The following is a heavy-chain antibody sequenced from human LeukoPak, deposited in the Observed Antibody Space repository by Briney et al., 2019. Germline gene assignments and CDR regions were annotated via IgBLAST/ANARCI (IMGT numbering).Heavy chain of an antibody. J-gene: IGHJ6*03. CDR3: VRAGYCSGGSCYPYYYYYYMDV. Sequence: GASVKVSCKASGYTFTSYAISWVRRAPGQGLEWMGWISGHNDATNYAQRLQGRVTMTTDTSTSTAYMELRSLRSDDTAVYYCVRAGYCSGGSCYPYYYYYYMDVWGKGTTVTVSS. V-gene: IGHV1-18*01. CDR1: GYTFTSYA. CDR2: ISGHNDAT. D-gene: IGHD2-15*01.